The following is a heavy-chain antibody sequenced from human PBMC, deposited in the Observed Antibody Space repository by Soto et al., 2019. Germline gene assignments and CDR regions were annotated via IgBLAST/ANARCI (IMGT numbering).Heavy chain of an antibody. D-gene: IGHD2-15*01. Sequence: PSETLSLTCAFSGGSISSSNWWTWVRQTPGKGLEWIGETHHTGSTNYNPSLKSRVTVSVDKSKSQFSLTLTSVTAADTAVYYCASRILYPLRGAFDIWGQGTMVTVSS. CDR1: GGSISSSNW. J-gene: IGHJ3*02. CDR2: THHTGST. V-gene: IGHV4-4*02. CDR3: ASRILYPLRGAFDI.